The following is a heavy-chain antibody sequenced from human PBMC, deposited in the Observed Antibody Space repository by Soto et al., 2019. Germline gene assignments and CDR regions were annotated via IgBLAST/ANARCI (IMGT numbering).Heavy chain of an antibody. Sequence: PGGSLRLSCAASGFTFSSYGMHWVRQAPGKGLEWVAVISYDGSNKYYADSVKGRFTISRDNSKNTLYLQMNSLRAEDTAVYYSAKDLPYCGGDCYLNDAFDIWGQGTMVTVSS. J-gene: IGHJ3*02. D-gene: IGHD2-21*01. CDR1: GFTFSSYG. CDR3: AKDLPYCGGDCYLNDAFDI. V-gene: IGHV3-30*18. CDR2: ISYDGSNK.